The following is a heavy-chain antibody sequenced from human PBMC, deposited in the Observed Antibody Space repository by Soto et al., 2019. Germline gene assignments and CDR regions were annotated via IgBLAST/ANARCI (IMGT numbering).Heavy chain of an antibody. J-gene: IGHJ3*02. CDR3: PKARNPVIAQDGSYDFDI. CDR2: ISYDGSNK. CDR1: GFAFVSYV. V-gene: IGHV3-30*18. D-gene: IGHD6-13*01. Sequence: LIRAFSGSGFAFVSYVMDSVPQSPGKGLEWLAVISYDGSNKYYADSVKGRFTISRDNSKNTLYLQMKSLRAEDTAVYYCPKARNPVIAQDGSYDFDICGQRPMV.